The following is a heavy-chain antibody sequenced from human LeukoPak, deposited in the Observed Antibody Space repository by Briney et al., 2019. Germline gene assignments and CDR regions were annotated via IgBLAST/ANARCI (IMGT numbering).Heavy chain of an antibody. CDR1: GGSISSGGYS. D-gene: IGHD3-3*01. J-gene: IGHJ4*02. V-gene: IGHV4-30-4*07. CDR2: IYYSGST. CDR3: ATAQYDDYSALSIDY. Sequence: PSETLSLTCAVSGGSISSGGYSWSWIRQPPGKGLEWIGYIYYSGSTYYNPSLKSRVTISVDTSKNQFSLKLTSVTAADTAIYYCATAQYDDYSALSIDYWGRGTLVTVSS.